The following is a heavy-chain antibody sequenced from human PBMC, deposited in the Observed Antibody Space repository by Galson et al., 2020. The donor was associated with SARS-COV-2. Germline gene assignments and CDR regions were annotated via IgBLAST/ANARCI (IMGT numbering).Heavy chain of an antibody. J-gene: IGHJ4*02. V-gene: IGHV3-30*04. CDR2: ISYDGSNK. CDR3: ARDSSKLWASSPDY. CDR1: GFTFSSYA. D-gene: IGHD2-21*01. Sequence: GESLKISCAASGFTFSSYAMHWVRQAPGKGLEWVAVISYDGSNKYYADSVKGRFTISRDNSKNTLYLQMNSLRAEDTAVYYCARDSSKLWASSPDYWGQGTLVTVSS.